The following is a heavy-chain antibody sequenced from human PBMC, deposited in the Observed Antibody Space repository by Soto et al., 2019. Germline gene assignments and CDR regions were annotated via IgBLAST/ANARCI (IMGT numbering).Heavy chain of an antibody. D-gene: IGHD3-9*01. CDR3: AKLGVLRYFDWFLATGLSPSFDY. J-gene: IGHJ4*02. Sequence: QVQLVESGGGVVQPGRSLRLSCAASGFTFSSYGMHWVRQAPGKGLEWVAVISYDGSNKYYADSAKGRFTISRDNSKNTLYLQMNSLRAEDTAVYYCAKLGVLRYFDWFLATGLSPSFDYWGQGTLVTVSS. CDR2: ISYDGSNK. CDR1: GFTFSSYG. V-gene: IGHV3-30*18.